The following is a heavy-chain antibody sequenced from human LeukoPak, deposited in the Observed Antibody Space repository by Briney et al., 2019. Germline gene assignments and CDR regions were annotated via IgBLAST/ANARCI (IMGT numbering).Heavy chain of an antibody. D-gene: IGHD1-26*01. J-gene: IGHJ4*02. CDR1: GFTFSSYS. CDR3: ARGRSGNYLDY. V-gene: IGHV3-48*01. Sequence: PGGSLRLSCAASGFTFSSYSMNWVRQAPGKGLEWVSYISSSSSTIYYADSVKGRFTISRDNAKNSLYLQMNSLRAEDTAVYYCARGRSGNYLDYWGQGTLVTVSS. CDR2: ISSSSSTI.